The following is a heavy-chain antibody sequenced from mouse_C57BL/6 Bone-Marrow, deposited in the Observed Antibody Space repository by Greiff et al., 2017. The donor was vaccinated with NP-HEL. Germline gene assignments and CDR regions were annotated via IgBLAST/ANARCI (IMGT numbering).Heavy chain of an antibody. J-gene: IGHJ4*01. D-gene: IGHD1-1*01. Sequence: QVQLKESGPGILQPSQTLSLTCSFSGFSLSTFGMGVGWIRQPSGKGLEWLAHIWWDDDKYYNPALKSRLTISKDTSKNQVFLKIANVDTADTATYYCARMNMYYGSSVHYYAMDYWGQGTSVTVSS. V-gene: IGHV8-8*01. CDR3: ARMNMYYGSSVHYYAMDY. CDR2: IWWDDDK. CDR1: GFSLSTFGMG.